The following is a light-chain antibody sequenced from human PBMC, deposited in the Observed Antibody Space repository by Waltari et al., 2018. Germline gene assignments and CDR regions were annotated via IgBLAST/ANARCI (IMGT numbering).Light chain of an antibody. J-gene: IGKJ2*01. V-gene: IGKV3-20*01. CDR1: QRLTKNY. Sequence: VLTQSPGTLSLSPGERATLSCRASQRLTKNYLAWYQQKPGQAPRLLIYGASSRAAGIPDRCSGSRSGTDFALTISRLEPEDSAVYYCQQYGSSILYTFGQGTKLEIQ. CDR3: QQYGSSILYT. CDR2: GAS.